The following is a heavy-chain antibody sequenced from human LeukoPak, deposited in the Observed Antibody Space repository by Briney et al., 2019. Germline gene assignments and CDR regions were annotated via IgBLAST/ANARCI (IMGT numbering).Heavy chain of an antibody. CDR3: ARGLRAETYDAFDI. V-gene: IGHV3-21*01. CDR1: GFTFSSYS. D-gene: IGHD4-17*01. J-gene: IGHJ3*02. Sequence: GGSLRLSCAASGFTFSSYSMNWVRQAPGKGLEWVSSISSSSSYIYYADSVKGRFTISRGNAKNSLYLQMNSLRAEDTAVYYCARGLRAETYDAFDIWGQGTMVTVSS. CDR2: ISSSSSYI.